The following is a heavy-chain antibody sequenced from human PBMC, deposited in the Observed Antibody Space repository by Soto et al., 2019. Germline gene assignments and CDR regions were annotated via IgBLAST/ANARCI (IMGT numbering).Heavy chain of an antibody. J-gene: IGHJ5*02. V-gene: IGHV4-39*01. CDR3: AGRLRGSYFAPDGSWFDP. D-gene: IGHD3-9*01. CDR2: IYYSGST. CDR1: GGSISSSSYY. Sequence: QLQLQESGPGLVKPSETLSLTCTVSGGSISSSSYYWGWIRQPPGKGLEWIGSIYYSGSTYYNPSLKSRVTISVDTSKNQFSLKLSSVTAADTAVYYCAGRLRGSYFAPDGSWFDPWGQGTLVTVSS.